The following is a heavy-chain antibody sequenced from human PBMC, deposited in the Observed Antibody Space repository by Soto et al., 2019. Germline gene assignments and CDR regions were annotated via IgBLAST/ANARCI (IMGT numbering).Heavy chain of an antibody. CDR2: ISYSGST. V-gene: IGHV4-31*03. D-gene: IGHD4-17*01. CDR1: GASISSRGFY. CDR3: ASQSTVNGIYYFDS. Sequence: QVQLQESGPGLVKPSQTLSLTCPVSGASISSRGFYWTWIRQLPGKGLEWIGYISYSGSTNYSPSLKSRLNISIDTSDNHFSLKLTSVTAADTAVYYCASQSTVNGIYYFDSWGQGTLVTVAT. J-gene: IGHJ4*02.